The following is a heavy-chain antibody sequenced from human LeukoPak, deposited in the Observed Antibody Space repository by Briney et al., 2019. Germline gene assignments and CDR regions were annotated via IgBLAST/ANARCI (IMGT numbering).Heavy chain of an antibody. CDR3: ARGGPYSSSWGYFDY. CDR1: GFIFSDYY. Sequence: GGSLRLSCAASGFIFSDYYMSWIRQAPGKGLEWVAVIWYDGSNKYYADSVKGRFTISRDNSKNTLYLQMNSLRAEDTAVYYCARGGPYSSSWGYFDYWGQGTLVTVSS. J-gene: IGHJ4*02. V-gene: IGHV3-33*08. D-gene: IGHD6-6*01. CDR2: IWYDGSNK.